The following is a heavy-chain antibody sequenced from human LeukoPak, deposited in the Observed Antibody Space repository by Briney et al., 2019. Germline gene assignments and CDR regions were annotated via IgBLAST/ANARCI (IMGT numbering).Heavy chain of an antibody. CDR3: ARRTATTYSSGWYPFDY. D-gene: IGHD6-19*01. J-gene: IGHJ4*02. CDR2: IYYSGST. Sequence: SETLSLTRTVSGGSISSSSYYWGWIRQPPGKGLEWIGSIYYSGSTYYNPSLKSRVTISVDTSKNQFSLKLSSVTAADTAVYYCARRTATTYSSGWYPFDYWGQGTLVTVSS. CDR1: GGSISSSSYY. V-gene: IGHV4-39*01.